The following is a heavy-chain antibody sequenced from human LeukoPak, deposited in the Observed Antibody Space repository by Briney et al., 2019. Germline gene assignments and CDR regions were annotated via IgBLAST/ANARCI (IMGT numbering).Heavy chain of an antibody. V-gene: IGHV3-73*01. CDR1: GFTFSGSA. CDR3: TRQGGYCSSTSCYHFDY. J-gene: IGHJ4*02. D-gene: IGHD2-2*01. CDR2: IRSKANSYAT. Sequence: GGSLRLSCAASGFTFSGSAMHWVRQASGKGLEWVGRIRSKANSYATAYAASVKGRFTIPRDDSKNTAYLQMNSLKTEDTAVYYCTRQGGYCSSTSCYHFDYWGQGTLVTVSS.